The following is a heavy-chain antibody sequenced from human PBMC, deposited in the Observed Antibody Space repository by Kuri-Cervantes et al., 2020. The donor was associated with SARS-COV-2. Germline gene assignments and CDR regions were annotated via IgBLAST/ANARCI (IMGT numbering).Heavy chain of an antibody. V-gene: IGHV1-2*02. CDR3: ARGDLGVTIFGVGAFDI. D-gene: IGHD3-3*01. Sequence: ASVKVSCKASGYTFTGYYMHWVRQAPGQGLEWMGWINPNSGGTNYAQKFQGRVTMTRDTSISTAYMELSRLRSEGTAVYYCARGDLGVTIFGVGAFDIWGQGTMVTVSS. CDR1: GYTFTGYY. J-gene: IGHJ3*02. CDR2: INPNSGGT.